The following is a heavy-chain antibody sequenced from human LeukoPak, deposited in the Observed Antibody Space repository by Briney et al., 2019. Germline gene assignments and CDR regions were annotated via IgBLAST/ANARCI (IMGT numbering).Heavy chain of an antibody. CDR3: ARDRLYCSSTSCYLADAFDI. D-gene: IGHD2-2*01. CDR2: ISSSSSYI. CDR1: GFTFSSYS. V-gene: IGHV3-21*01. Sequence: PGGSLRLSCAASGFTFSSYSMNWVRQAPGKGLEWVSSISSSSSYIYYADSVKGRFTISRDNAKNSLYLQMNSLRAEDTAVYYCARDRLYCSSTSCYLADAFDIWGQGTMVTVSS. J-gene: IGHJ3*02.